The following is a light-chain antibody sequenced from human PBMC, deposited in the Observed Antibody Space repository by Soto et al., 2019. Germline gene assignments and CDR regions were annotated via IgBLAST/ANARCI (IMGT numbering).Light chain of an antibody. CDR1: SSDVGAYNH. CDR2: EVS. Sequence: QSALTQPASVSGSPGQSITISCTGTSSDVGAYNHVSWYQQHPGKAPKLMIYEVSNRPSGVANRFSGSMSGNTASLTISGLQAEDEADYYCSSYTGSSTLVFGGGTKLTVL. CDR3: SSYTGSSTLV. J-gene: IGLJ3*02. V-gene: IGLV2-14*01.